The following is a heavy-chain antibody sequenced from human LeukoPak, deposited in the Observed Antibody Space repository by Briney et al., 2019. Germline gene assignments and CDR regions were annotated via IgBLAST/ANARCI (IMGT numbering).Heavy chain of an antibody. Sequence: GGSLRLSCAGSGFTFSSFWMSWVRQAPGKGLEWVANIKEDESEIYYVDSVKGRFTISRDNAKNSLYLQMNSLRAEDTAVYYCARDQTPFYYDSSGFACWGQGTLVTVSS. V-gene: IGHV3-7*01. J-gene: IGHJ4*02. D-gene: IGHD3-22*01. CDR3: ARDQTPFYYDSSGFAC. CDR1: GFTFSSFW. CDR2: IKEDESEI.